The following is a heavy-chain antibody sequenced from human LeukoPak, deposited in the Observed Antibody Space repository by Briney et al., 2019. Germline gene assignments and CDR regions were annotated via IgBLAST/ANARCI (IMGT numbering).Heavy chain of an antibody. J-gene: IGHJ4*02. CDR2: IYTSGST. Sequence: SETLSLTCTVSGGSISSGSYYWSWIRQPAGKGLEWIGRIYTSGSTNYNPSLKSRVTISVDTSKNQFSLKLSSVTAADTAVYYCARVLPTVTFDYWGQGTLVTVSS. D-gene: IGHD4-17*01. V-gene: IGHV4-61*02. CDR1: GGSISSGSYY. CDR3: ARVLPTVTFDY.